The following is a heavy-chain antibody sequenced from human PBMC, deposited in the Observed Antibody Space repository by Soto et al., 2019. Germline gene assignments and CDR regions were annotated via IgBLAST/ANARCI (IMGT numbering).Heavy chain of an antibody. CDR2: INPNSGGT. Sequence: ASVKVSCKASGYTFTGYYMHWVRQAPGQGLEWMGWINPNSGGTNYAQKFQGRVTMTRDTSISTAYMELSRLRSDDTAVYYCASTYWGMTSASYYGMDVWGQGTTVTV. D-gene: IGHD3-16*01. V-gene: IGHV1-2*02. J-gene: IGHJ6*02. CDR1: GYTFTGYY. CDR3: ASTYWGMTSASYYGMDV.